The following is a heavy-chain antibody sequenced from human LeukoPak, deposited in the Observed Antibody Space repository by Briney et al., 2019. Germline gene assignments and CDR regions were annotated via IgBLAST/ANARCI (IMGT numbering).Heavy chain of an antibody. CDR3: AKDRNFEGGTTAGYFHL. V-gene: IGHV3-30*18. J-gene: IGHJ1*01. CDR1: GFIFSSYG. Sequence: GGCLRLSCAASGFIFSSYGMHWVRQAPGKGLEWAAVISYDGTDKDYADSVKGRFTISRDNSNNTLYLQMNSLRAEDTAVYYCAKDRNFEGGTTAGYFHLWGQGTLVTVSS. D-gene: IGHD1-7*01. CDR2: ISYDGTDK.